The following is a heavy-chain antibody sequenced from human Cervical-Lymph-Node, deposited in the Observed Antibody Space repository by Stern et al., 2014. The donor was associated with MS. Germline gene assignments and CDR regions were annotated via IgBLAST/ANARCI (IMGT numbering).Heavy chain of an antibody. V-gene: IGHV1-69*13. CDR3: ALRRSYYVY. CDR1: GDIFSNYA. J-gene: IGHJ4*02. Sequence: VQLVKSGSEVKKPGSSVIVSCEPSGDIFSNYALSWVRQAPGQGLECVDGLIPFFGATRYGQKFQGRVTITPEESTGTAFMELSNLTSDDTAVYYCALRRSYYVYWGQGTLITVSS. CDR2: LIPFFGAT. D-gene: IGHD4-11*01.